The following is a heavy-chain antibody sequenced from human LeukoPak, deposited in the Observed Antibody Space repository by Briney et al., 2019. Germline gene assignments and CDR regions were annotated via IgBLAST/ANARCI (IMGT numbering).Heavy chain of an antibody. CDR1: GFTFSTFA. D-gene: IGHD2-8*02. V-gene: IGHV3-23*01. CDR3: ATYRQVLLPFES. CDR2: IFPSGGEI. Sequence: GGSLRLSCAASGFTFSTFAMIWVRQPPGKGLEWVSSIFPSGGEIHYADSARGRFTISRENSKSTLSLQMNSLRDEDTAIYYCATYRQVLLPFESWGQGTLVTVSS. J-gene: IGHJ4*02.